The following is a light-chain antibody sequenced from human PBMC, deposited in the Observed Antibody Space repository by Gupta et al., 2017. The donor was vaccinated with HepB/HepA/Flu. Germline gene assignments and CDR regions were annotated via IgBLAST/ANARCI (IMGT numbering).Light chain of an antibody. Sequence: DIVMTQSPDALAVSLGERATINCKSSQNGLYNYNNKNHLAWFQQKPGQPPEVLIYWASTRESGVPDSFSGRESGTNFTLTISRLQAEDVAVYYCLQYDCSSRTFGQGTKVEIK. V-gene: IGKV4-1*01. CDR3: LQYDCSSRT. CDR1: QNGLYNYNNKNH. J-gene: IGKJ1*01. CDR2: WAS.